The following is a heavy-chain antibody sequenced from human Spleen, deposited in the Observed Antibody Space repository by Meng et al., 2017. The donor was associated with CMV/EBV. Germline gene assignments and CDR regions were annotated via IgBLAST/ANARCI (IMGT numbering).Heavy chain of an antibody. CDR1: GFTFSNFR. CDR3: VRSPGSCSSTSCYSNPFDY. Sequence: GGSLRLSCAASGFTFSNFRMNWVRQAPGKGLEWVSSISSRGIYIFHANSVEGRFTISRDNAKNSLHLQMNNLRAEDTAVYYCVRSPGSCSSTSCYSNPFDYWGQGALVTVSS. V-gene: IGHV3-21*06. D-gene: IGHD2-2*01. J-gene: IGHJ4*02. CDR2: ISSRGIYI.